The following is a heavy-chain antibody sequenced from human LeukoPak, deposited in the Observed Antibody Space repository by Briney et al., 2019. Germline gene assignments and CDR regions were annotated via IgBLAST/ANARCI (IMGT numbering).Heavy chain of an antibody. CDR3: ARGWPAIDY. Sequence: QPWGSLRLSCEASGLTFSNYWMTWVRQSPGKGLEWVANIKEDGTEKYHLDSVKGRFTISRDNAKNSLYLQMNSLRAEDTALYYCARGWPAIDYWGQGTLVTVFS. D-gene: IGHD2-2*01. CDR1: GLTFSNYW. CDR2: IKEDGTEK. J-gene: IGHJ4*02. V-gene: IGHV3-7*04.